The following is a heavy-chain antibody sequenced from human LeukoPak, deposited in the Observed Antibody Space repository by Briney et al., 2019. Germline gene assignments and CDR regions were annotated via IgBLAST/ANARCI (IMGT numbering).Heavy chain of an antibody. J-gene: IGHJ4*02. Sequence: SETLSLTCTVSGGSISSGGYYWSWIRQHPGKGLEWIGYIYYSGSTYYNPSLKSRVTTSVDTSKNQFSLKLSSVTAADTAVYYCARDGAPGYYDSSGYALVYWGQGTLVTVSS. V-gene: IGHV4-31*03. D-gene: IGHD3-22*01. CDR2: IYYSGST. CDR3: ARDGAPGYYDSSGYALVY. CDR1: GGSISSGGYY.